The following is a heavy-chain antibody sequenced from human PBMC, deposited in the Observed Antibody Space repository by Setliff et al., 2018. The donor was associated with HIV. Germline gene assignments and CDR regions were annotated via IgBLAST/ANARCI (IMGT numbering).Heavy chain of an antibody. J-gene: IGHJ1*01. CDR3: ARKDWDYGAGSSYEYFQH. V-gene: IGHV4-34*01. CDR2: INHSANT. Sequence: KSSETLSLTCAVYGGSFGGYYWGWIRQPPEKGLEWIGEINHSANTNYNPSLKSRVTISVDTSKNQFSLKMSSVTAADTAVYYCARKDWDYGAGSSYEYFQHWGQGTLVTVS. CDR1: GGSFGGYY. D-gene: IGHD3-10*01.